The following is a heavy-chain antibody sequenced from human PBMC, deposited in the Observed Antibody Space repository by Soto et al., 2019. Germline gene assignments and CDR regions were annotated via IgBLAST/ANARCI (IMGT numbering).Heavy chain of an antibody. D-gene: IGHD3-16*01. J-gene: IGHJ4*02. Sequence: ASVKVSCKAAGYTFTDYYIHWVRQAPGQGLEWLGWFNPKTGGPNYAPKFQGRVTMTRYTSLSTTYMELTSLTSADTAVYYCAREHAGFGDYWGPGTMVTVSS. V-gene: IGHV1-2*02. CDR2: FNPKTGGP. CDR3: AREHAGFGDY. CDR1: GYTFTDYY.